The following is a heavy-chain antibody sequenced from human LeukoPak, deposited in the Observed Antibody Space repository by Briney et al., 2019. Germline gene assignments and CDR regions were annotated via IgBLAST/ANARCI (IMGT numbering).Heavy chain of an antibody. D-gene: IGHD5-18*01. CDR2: ISAYNGNT. J-gene: IGHJ4*02. CDR3: ARESVGGYGYSFSDY. CDR1: GYTFTSYG. V-gene: IGHV1-18*01. Sequence: ASVKVSCKASGYTFTSYGISWVRQAPGQGLEWMGWISAYNGNTNYAQKLQGRVTMTTDTSTSTAYMELRSLRSDDTAVYYCARESVGGYGYSFSDYWGQGTLVTVSS.